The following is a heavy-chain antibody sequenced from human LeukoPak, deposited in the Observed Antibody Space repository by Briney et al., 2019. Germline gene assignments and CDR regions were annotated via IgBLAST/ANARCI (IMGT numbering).Heavy chain of an antibody. V-gene: IGHV1-8*02. CDR2: INPNSGNT. J-gene: IGHJ5*02. CDR1: GYTFTGYY. CDR3: ARAKGRAGWFDP. Sequence: GASVKVSCKTSGYTFTGYYMHWVRQAPGQGLEWMGWINPNSGNTGYAQKFQGRVTMTRNTSISTAYMELSSLRSEDTAVYYCARAKGRAGWFDPWGQGTLVTVSS.